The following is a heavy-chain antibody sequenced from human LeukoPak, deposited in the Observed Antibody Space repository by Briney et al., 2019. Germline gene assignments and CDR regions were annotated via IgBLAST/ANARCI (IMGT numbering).Heavy chain of an antibody. CDR3: ARPTLKDYVWGSYRSKKYYFDY. D-gene: IGHD3-16*02. CDR2: IYYSGST. V-gene: IGHV4-39*07. J-gene: IGHJ4*02. Sequence: PSETLSLTCTVSGGSISSSSYYWGWIRQPPGKGLEWIGSIYYSGSTYYNPSLKSRVTISVDTSKNQFSLKLSSVTAADTAVYYCARPTLKDYVWGSYRSKKYYFDYWGRGTLVTVSS. CDR1: GGSISSSSYY.